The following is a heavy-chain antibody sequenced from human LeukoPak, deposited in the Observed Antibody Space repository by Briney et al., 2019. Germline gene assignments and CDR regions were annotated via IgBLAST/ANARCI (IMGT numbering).Heavy chain of an antibody. D-gene: IGHD2-2*02. CDR2: VYYSGST. Sequence: SETLSLTCTVSGGSISSYYWSWIRQPPGKGLEWIGHVYYSGSTNYHPSLKSRVTISVDTSKNQFSLKLSSVTAADTAVYYCARALENCSSTSCYTGYYYGMDVWGQGTTVTVSS. V-gene: IGHV4-59*08. CDR1: GGSISSYY. CDR3: ARALENCSSTSCYTGYYYGMDV. J-gene: IGHJ6*02.